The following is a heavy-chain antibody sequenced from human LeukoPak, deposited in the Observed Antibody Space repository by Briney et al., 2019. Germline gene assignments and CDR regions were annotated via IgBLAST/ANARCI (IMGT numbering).Heavy chain of an antibody. D-gene: IGHD4-17*01. Sequence: GGSLRLSCAASGFTFSSYSMNWVRQAPGKGLEWVSSISSSSSYIYYADSVKGRFTISRDNAKNSLYLQMNSLRAEDTAVYYCARLYGDYEPDNDFDYWGQGTLVTVSS. CDR2: ISSSSSYI. CDR3: ARLYGDYEPDNDFDY. V-gene: IGHV3-21*01. CDR1: GFTFSSYS. J-gene: IGHJ4*02.